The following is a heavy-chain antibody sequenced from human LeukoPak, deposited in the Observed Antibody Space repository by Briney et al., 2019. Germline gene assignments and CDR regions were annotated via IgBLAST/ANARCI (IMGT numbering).Heavy chain of an antibody. D-gene: IGHD5-12*01. Sequence: SETLPLTCSVSGGSISGYYWSWIRQPPGKGLEWIGYISHSGSTNYNASLKSRVTMSVDTSRNRFSLKLSSVTAADTAVYYCARDYGFREGSGYDYYFDYWGQGTLVTVSS. V-gene: IGHV4-59*01. J-gene: IGHJ4*02. CDR3: ARDYGFREGSGYDYYFDY. CDR1: GGSISGYY. CDR2: ISHSGST.